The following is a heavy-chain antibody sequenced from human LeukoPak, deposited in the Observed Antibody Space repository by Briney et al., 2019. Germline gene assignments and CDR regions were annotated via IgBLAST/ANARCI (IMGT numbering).Heavy chain of an antibody. Sequence: SQTLSLTCTVSGFSISSGGYYWGWIRQHPGKGLEWIVNIYYSGSTYYNPSLKSRVTISVDTSKNQFSLKLSSVTAADTAVYYCARLGGPHYYYYGMDVWGQGTTVTVSS. CDR1: GFSISSGGYY. CDR3: ARLGGPHYYYYGMDV. V-gene: IGHV4-31*03. J-gene: IGHJ6*02. CDR2: IYYSGST.